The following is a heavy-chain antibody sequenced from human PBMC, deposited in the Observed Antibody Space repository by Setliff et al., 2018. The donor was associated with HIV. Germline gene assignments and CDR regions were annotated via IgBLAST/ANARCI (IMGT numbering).Heavy chain of an antibody. D-gene: IGHD5-12*01. CDR1: GFTFDDYA. CDR3: ARVSFKASGYWGGSTYSFDC. V-gene: IGHV3-9*01. CDR2: ISWNSGSI. Sequence: GGSLRLSCTASGFTFDDYAMHWVRQAPGKGLGWVSGISWNSGSIGYADSVKGRFTISRDNSKNSLYLQMNSLRVEDTAVYYCARVSFKASGYWGGSTYSFDCWGQGTLVTVSS. J-gene: IGHJ4*02.